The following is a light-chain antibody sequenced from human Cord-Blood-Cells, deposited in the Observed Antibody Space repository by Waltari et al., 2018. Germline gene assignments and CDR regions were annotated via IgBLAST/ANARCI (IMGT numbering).Light chain of an antibody. CDR1: QSISSY. CDR3: QQSYSTPIT. Sequence: DIQMTQSPSSLSASVGDRVTITSRASQSISSYLNWYQQKPGKAPKRLIYAASSLQSGVTSRFSGSGSGTDFTLTISSLQPEDFATYYCQQSYSTPITFGQGTRLEIK. CDR2: AAS. V-gene: IGKV1-39*01. J-gene: IGKJ5*01.